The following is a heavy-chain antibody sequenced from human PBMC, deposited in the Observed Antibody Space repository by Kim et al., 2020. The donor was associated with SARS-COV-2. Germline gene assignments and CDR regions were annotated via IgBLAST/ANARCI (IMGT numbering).Heavy chain of an antibody. CDR1: GGTFSSYA. Sequence: SVKVSCKASGGTFSSYAISWVRQAPGQGLEWMGGIIPIFGTANYAQKFQGRVTITADESTSTAYMELSSLRSEDTAVYYCALSTPGIAAAANWYFDLWGRGTLVTVSS. J-gene: IGHJ2*01. CDR3: ALSTPGIAAAANWYFDL. CDR2: IIPIFGTA. D-gene: IGHD6-13*01. V-gene: IGHV1-69*13.